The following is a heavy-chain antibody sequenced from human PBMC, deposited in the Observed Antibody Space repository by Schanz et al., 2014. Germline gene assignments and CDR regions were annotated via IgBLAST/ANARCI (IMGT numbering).Heavy chain of an antibody. V-gene: IGHV3-23*01. J-gene: IGHJ4*02. CDR3: AKQIHYDILTVTRN. CDR2: ISHSGGSK. CDR1: GFTFGSYG. D-gene: IGHD3-9*01. Sequence: EEQLLQSGGGLVQPGGSLRLSCAASGFTFGSYGMSWVRQAPGKGLEWVSSISHSGGSKYYADSVKGRFTISRDNSKNTLYLQMNSLRAEDTAVYYCAKQIHYDILTVTRNWGQGTLVTVSS.